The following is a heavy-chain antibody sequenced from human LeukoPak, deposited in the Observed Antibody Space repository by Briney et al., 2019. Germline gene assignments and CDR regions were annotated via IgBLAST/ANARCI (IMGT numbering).Heavy chain of an antibody. CDR1: GFTFSDYW. CDR3: AREIPGAMNAFDI. V-gene: IGHV3-7*01. Sequence: GGSLRLSCVASGFTFSDYWMTWVRQAPGKGLERVANIKEDGNKQYYLDSVRGRFTISRDNGKNSLYLQMNSLRAEDTAAFYCAREIPGAMNAFDIWGQGTMVTVSS. D-gene: IGHD2-2*01. J-gene: IGHJ3*02. CDR2: IKEDGNKQ.